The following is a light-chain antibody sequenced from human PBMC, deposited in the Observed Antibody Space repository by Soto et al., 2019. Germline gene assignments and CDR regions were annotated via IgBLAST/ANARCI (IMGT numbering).Light chain of an antibody. CDR1: QSVSSSY. CDR2: GAS. J-gene: IGKJ4*01. V-gene: IGKV3-20*01. Sequence: EVMLTESPGTLSWSEGERASFSCRASQSVSSSYLACYQQKPGQAPRLLIYGASSRATGIPDRFSGSGSGTDFTLTISRLEPEDFAVYYCQQYGSSPQLTFGGGTKVDIK. CDR3: QQYGSSPQLT.